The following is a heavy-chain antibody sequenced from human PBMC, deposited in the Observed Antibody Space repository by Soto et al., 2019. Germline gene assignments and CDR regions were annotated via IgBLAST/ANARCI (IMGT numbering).Heavy chain of an antibody. Sequence: SETLSLTCAVYGGSFSGYYWSWIRQPPGKGLEWIGEINHSGSTNYNPSLKSRVTISVDTSKNQFSLKLSSVTAADTAVYYCARKYGSGSYKYRDYYYYMDVWGKGTTVTVSS. CDR3: ARKYGSGSYKYRDYYYYMDV. J-gene: IGHJ6*03. CDR2: INHSGST. D-gene: IGHD3-10*01. CDR1: GGSFSGYY. V-gene: IGHV4-34*01.